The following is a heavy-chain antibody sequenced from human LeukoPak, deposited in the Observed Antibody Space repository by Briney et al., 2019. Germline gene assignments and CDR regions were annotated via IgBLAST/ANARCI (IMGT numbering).Heavy chain of an antibody. V-gene: IGHV3-21*01. CDR2: ITISNNFI. Sequence: GGSLRLSCAASGFSLSSYSMNWVRQAPGKGLEWVSSITISNNFIYYADSVKGRFTISRDNAKSSLFLQMNSLRAEDTAVYFCARDGHGDGFLTGYSYFGMDVWGQGTTVTVSS. CDR3: ARDGHGDGFLTGYSYFGMDV. D-gene: IGHD3-9*01. J-gene: IGHJ6*02. CDR1: GFSLSSYS.